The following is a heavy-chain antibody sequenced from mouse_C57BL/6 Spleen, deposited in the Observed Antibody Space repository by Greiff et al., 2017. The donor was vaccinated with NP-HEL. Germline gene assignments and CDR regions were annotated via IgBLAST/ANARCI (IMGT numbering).Heavy chain of an antibody. CDR3: ARSDYDSAWFAY. CDR2: IYPRSGNT. J-gene: IGHJ3*01. Sequence: QVQLKQSGAELARPGASVKLSCKASGYTFTSYGISWVKQRTGQGLEWIGEIYPRSGNTYYNEKFKGKATLTADKSSSTAYMELRSLTSEDSAVYFCARSDYDSAWFAYWGQGTLVTVSA. D-gene: IGHD2-4*01. V-gene: IGHV1-81*01. CDR1: GYTFTSYG.